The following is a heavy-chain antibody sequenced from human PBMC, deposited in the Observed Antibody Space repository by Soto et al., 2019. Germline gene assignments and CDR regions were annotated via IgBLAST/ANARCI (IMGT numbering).Heavy chain of an antibody. CDR2: ISAYNGNT. CDR3: ARDRGAYGMDV. V-gene: IGHV1-18*01. Sequence: QVQLVQSGAEVKKPGASVKVSCKASGYTFTSYGISWVRQAPGQGREWMGWISAYNGNTNYAQKLQGRVTMTTDTSTSTAYMELRRLRSDDTALYYCARDRGAYGMDVWGQGTTVTVSS. J-gene: IGHJ6*02. CDR1: GYTFTSYG.